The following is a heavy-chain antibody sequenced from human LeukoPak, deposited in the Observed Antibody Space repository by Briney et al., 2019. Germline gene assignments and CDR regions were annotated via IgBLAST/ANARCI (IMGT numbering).Heavy chain of an antibody. D-gene: IGHD5-12*01. V-gene: IGHV3-48*04. Sequence: PGGSLRLSCAASGFTFSSYSMNWVRQAPGKGLEWVSHISSSNSTIYYADSVKGRFTISRDNAKNSLYLQMNSLRVEDTAVYYCARAWGSGYDLNYWGQGTLVTVSS. CDR1: GFTFSSYS. CDR2: ISSSNSTI. CDR3: ARAWGSGYDLNY. J-gene: IGHJ4*02.